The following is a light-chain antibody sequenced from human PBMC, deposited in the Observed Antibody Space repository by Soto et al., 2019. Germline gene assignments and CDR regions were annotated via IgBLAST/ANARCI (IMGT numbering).Light chain of an antibody. V-gene: IGLV2-11*01. CDR1: STDVGGYNY. CDR2: DVS. Sequence: QSVLTQPRSVSGSPGQSVTISCAGTSTDVGGYNYVSWYQQHPGKVPKLMLYDVSKRPSGVPDRFSGSKSGDTGSLTISGLQAEDEADYYCCSYAGRDTLYVFGSGTKVTVL. CDR3: CSYAGRDTLYV. J-gene: IGLJ1*01.